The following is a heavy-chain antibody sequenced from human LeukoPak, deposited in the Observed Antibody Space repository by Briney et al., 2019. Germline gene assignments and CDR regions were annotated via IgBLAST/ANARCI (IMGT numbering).Heavy chain of an antibody. Sequence: SETLSLTCAVYGGSFSGYYWSWIRQPPGKGLEWIGEINHSGSTNYNPSLKSRVTISVDTSKNQFSLKLSSVTAADTAVYYCAQVVAATPSSIWFDPWGQGTLVTVSS. CDR2: INHSGST. V-gene: IGHV4-34*01. CDR1: GGSFSGYY. CDR3: AQVVAATPSSIWFDP. D-gene: IGHD2-15*01. J-gene: IGHJ5*02.